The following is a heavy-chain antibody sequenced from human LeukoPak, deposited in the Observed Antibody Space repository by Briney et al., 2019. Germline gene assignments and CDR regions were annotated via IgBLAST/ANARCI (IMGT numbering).Heavy chain of an antibody. D-gene: IGHD3-10*01. Sequence: PGGSLRLSCVVSGLTFSSAWMSWVREAPGKGLEWVGRIRSRTDGETADYAAPVKGRFSISRDDSKTTLYLQMNSLKTEDTALYYCTREREYYLQYWGQGTLVTVSS. V-gene: IGHV3-15*01. CDR2: IRSRTDGETA. CDR1: GLTFSSAW. J-gene: IGHJ4*02. CDR3: TREREYYLQY.